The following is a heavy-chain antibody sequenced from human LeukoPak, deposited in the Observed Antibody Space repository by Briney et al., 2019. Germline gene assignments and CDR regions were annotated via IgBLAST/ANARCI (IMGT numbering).Heavy chain of an antibody. V-gene: IGHV1-2*02. Sequence: ASVKVSCKASGYTFTGYYMHWVRQAPGQGLEWMGWINPNSGGTNYAQKFQGRVTMTRDTSISTAYMELSRLRSEDTAVYYCARDSTTVVTPGWFDPWGQGTLVTVSS. CDR3: ARDSTTVVTPGWFDP. CDR1: GYTFTGYY. CDR2: INPNSGGT. D-gene: IGHD4-23*01. J-gene: IGHJ5*02.